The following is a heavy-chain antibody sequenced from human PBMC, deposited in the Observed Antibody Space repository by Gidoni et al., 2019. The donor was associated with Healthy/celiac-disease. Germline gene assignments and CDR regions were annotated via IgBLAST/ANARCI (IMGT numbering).Heavy chain of an antibody. CDR3: ARGSGYYWG. Sequence: EVQLVESGGGLVKPGGSLRLSCAASGFTFSSYSMNWVRQAPGKGLEWVSSISSRSSYLSYADSVKGRFTISRDNAKNSLYLQMNSLRAEDTAVYYCARGSGYYWGWGQGTLVTVSS. CDR2: ISSRSSYL. V-gene: IGHV3-21*01. CDR1: GFTFSSYS. D-gene: IGHD3-22*01. J-gene: IGHJ4*02.